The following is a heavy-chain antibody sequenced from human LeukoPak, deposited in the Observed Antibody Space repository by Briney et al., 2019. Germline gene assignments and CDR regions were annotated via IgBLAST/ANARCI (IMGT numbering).Heavy chain of an antibody. CDR2: IIPILGIA. V-gene: IGHV1-69*04. Sequence: ASVKVSCKASGGTFGSYAISWVRQAPGQGLEWMGRIIPILGIANYAQKFQGRVTITADKSTSTAYMELSSLRSEDTAVYYCARGFLKRDWFDPWGQGTLVTVSS. CDR3: ARGFLKRDWFDP. J-gene: IGHJ5*02. D-gene: IGHD3-3*01. CDR1: GGTFGSYA.